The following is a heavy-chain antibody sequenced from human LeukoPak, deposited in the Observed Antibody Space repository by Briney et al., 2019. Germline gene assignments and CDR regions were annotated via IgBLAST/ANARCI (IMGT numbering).Heavy chain of an antibody. Sequence: PGGSLRLSCAASGLTLSSYAMHWVRQAPGKGLEWVAVISYDGSNKYYADSVKGRFTISRDNSENTLYLQMNSLRAEDTAVYYCARGGEYGDPWGQGTLVTVSS. CDR3: ARGGEYGDP. CDR2: ISYDGSNK. J-gene: IGHJ5*02. CDR1: GLTLSSYA. V-gene: IGHV3-30-3*01. D-gene: IGHD4-17*01.